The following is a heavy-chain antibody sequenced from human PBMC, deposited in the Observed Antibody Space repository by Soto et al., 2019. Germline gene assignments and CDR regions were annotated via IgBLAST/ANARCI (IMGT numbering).Heavy chain of an antibody. V-gene: IGHV4-39*01. CDR3: ACGDLGYNGIYA. CDR1: GGSISSSSYY. Sequence: SETLSLTCTVSGGSISSSSYYWGWIRQPPGKGLEWIGSIYYSGSTYYNPSLKSRVTISVDTSKNQFSLKLSSVTAADTAVYYFACGDLGYNGIYARCQRTAVPIS. J-gene: IGHJ6*02. CDR2: IYYSGST. D-gene: IGHD2-21*01.